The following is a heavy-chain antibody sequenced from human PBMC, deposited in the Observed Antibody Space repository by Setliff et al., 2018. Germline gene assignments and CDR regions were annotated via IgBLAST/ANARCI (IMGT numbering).Heavy chain of an antibody. Sequence: PSETLSLTCTVSGGSISSYYWSWIRQPAGKGLEWIGHIYTSWSTIYNPSLKSRLTISLDTSKNQFSLNLSSVTAADPAVYYCARMRXXXYMDVWGKGTTVTVSS. CDR2: IYTSWST. J-gene: IGHJ6*03. CDR3: ARMRXXXYMDV. CDR1: GGSISSYY. V-gene: IGHV4-4*07.